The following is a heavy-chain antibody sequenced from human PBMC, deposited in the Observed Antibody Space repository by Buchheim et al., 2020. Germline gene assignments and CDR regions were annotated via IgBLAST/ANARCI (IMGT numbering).Heavy chain of an antibody. J-gene: IGHJ4*02. V-gene: IGHV3-30*18. CDR1: GFTFSSYG. D-gene: IGHD2-15*01. Sequence: QVQLVESGGGVVQPGRSLRLSCAASGFTFSSYGMHWVRQAPGKGLEWVAVISYDGSNKYYADSVKGRFTISRDNSKNTLYLQMNSLRAEDTAVYYCAKERYCSGGSCPPNYWGQGTL. CDR2: ISYDGSNK. CDR3: AKERYCSGGSCPPNY.